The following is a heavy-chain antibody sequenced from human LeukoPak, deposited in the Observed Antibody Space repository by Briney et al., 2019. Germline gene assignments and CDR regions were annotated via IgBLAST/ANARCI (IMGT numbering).Heavy chain of an antibody. V-gene: IGHV1-69*06. CDR3: ARGSGDYYYCYMLG. D-gene: IGHD1-26*01. Sequence: GASVKVSCMASGGTFSSYAISWGRQAPGQGLEWMGRIIPIFGTANYAQKFQGRVTITADKSTSTAYMDLSSLRSEDAAVYYCARGSGDYYYCYMLGWGEGTTVTVSS. J-gene: IGHJ6*03. CDR2: IIPIFGTA. CDR1: GGTFSSYA.